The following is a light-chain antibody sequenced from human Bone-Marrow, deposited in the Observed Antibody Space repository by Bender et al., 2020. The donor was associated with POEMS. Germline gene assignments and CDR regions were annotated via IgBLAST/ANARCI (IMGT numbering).Light chain of an antibody. CDR2: QDN. Sequence: SYDLTQPPSVSVSPGQTAIIACSGDRIGDTYIYWYQQRPGQSPVLVIYQDNKRPSGIPERISGSNSEKLATLTISGTQPMEEAEYVWQARESHTVTFGDGAKLTV. CDR1: RIGDTY. J-gene: IGLJ2*01. V-gene: IGLV3-1*01. CDR3: QARESHTVT.